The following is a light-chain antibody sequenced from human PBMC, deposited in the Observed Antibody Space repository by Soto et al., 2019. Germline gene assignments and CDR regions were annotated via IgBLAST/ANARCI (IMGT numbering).Light chain of an antibody. CDR2: SAS. V-gene: IGKV3D-15*01. Sequence: EVVMTQSPATLSVSPGERATLPCRASQSVSRNLAWYQQKPGQAPRLLISSASIRATGIPARFSGSGSGTEFTLTISSLQSEDFAIYYCQQYDEWPFTFGQGTKLEIK. J-gene: IGKJ2*01. CDR1: QSVSRN. CDR3: QQYDEWPFT.